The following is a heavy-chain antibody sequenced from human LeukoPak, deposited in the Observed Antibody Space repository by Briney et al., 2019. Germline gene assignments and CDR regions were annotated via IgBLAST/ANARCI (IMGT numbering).Heavy chain of an antibody. Sequence: ASVKVSCKASGYTFTSYDINWVRQATGQGLEWMGWMNPNSGNTGYAQKFQGRVTITRNTSISTAYMELSSLRSEDTAVYYCARVLESITIFGVVIPSYYMDVWGKGTTVTVSS. D-gene: IGHD3-3*01. CDR1: GYTFTSYD. J-gene: IGHJ6*03. V-gene: IGHV1-8*03. CDR2: MNPNSGNT. CDR3: ARVLESITIFGVVIPSYYMDV.